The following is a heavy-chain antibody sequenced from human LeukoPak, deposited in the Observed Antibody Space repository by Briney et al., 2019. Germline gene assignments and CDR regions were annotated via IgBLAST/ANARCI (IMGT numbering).Heavy chain of an antibody. CDR2: IHYSGKT. CDR1: GGSISSSRYY. CDR3: ARGNRLLYDSSGYYYNSFDY. J-gene: IGHJ4*02. V-gene: IGHV4-39*01. Sequence: SETLSLTCIVSGGSISSSRYYWGWIRQPPGKGLEWIGNIHYSGKTNYNPSLKSRVTISVDTSKNQFSLKLSSLTAADTAVYYCARGNRLLYDSSGYYYNSFDYWGQGTLVTVSS. D-gene: IGHD3-22*01.